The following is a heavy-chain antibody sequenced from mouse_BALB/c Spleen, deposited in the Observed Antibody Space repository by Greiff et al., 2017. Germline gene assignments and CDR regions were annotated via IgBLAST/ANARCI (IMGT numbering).Heavy chain of an antibody. V-gene: IGHV14-3*02. CDR2: IYPGSGST. CDR1: GFNIKDTY. J-gene: IGHJ4*01. D-gene: IGHD1-1*01. Sequence: VQLQQSGAELVKPGASVKLSCTASGFNIKDTYMHWVKQRPEQGLEWIGEIYPGSGSTYYNEKFKGKATLTADKSSNTAYMQLSSLTSEDSAVYFCAKLRDYYAMDYWGQGTSVTVSS. CDR3: AKLRDYYAMDY.